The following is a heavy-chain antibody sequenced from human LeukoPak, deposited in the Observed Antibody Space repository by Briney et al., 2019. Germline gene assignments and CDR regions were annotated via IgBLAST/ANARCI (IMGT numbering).Heavy chain of an antibody. D-gene: IGHD6-19*01. V-gene: IGHV1-46*01. CDR2: INPSGGST. J-gene: IGHJ4*02. CDR3: ARDPRIAEAVKVFDY. CDR1: GYTFTNYY. Sequence: ASVKVSCKASGYTFTNYYLHWVRQAPGQGLEWMGIINPSGGSTTYAQKFQGRVTMTRDTSTSTVYMELSSLRSGDTAVYYCARDPRIAEAVKVFDYWGQGALVTVSS.